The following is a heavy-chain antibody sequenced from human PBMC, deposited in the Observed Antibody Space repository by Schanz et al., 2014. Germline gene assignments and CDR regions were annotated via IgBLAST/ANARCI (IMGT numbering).Heavy chain of an antibody. V-gene: IGHV3-21*01. CDR1: GFIFSDYT. Sequence: EVQLVESGGGLVKPGESLRLSCAASGFIFSDYTMNWVRQAPGKGLEWVSSISSGGRNISYADSVKGRFTISRDKATISLYRQINSGRVEDSGVYVDAQTRGRCLGALDYWGQGVRVIVSS. J-gene: IGHJ4*02. D-gene: IGHD3-16*01. CDR2: ISSGGRNI. CDR3: AQTRGRCLGALDY.